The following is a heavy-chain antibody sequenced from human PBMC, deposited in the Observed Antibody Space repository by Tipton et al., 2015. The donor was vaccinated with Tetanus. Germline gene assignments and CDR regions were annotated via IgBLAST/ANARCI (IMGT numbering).Heavy chain of an antibody. Sequence: SLRLSCAASGFIFSSYGIHWVRQAPGKGLEWVAVSWYDGTDKYYADSVKGRFTISRDNSKNPLYLQMNSLRAEDTAVYYCAREADCSGGSCFSGYFDNWGQGTQVTVSS. CDR1: GFIFSSYG. V-gene: IGHV3-33*01. CDR2: SWYDGTDK. CDR3: AREADCSGGSCFSGYFDN. D-gene: IGHD2-15*01. J-gene: IGHJ4*02.